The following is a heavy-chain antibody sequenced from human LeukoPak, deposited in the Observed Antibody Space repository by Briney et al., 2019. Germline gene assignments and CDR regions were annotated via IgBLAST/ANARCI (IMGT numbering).Heavy chain of an antibody. CDR3: ARDRRTGPRQWLVHFDY. CDR2: IYYSGST. J-gene: IGHJ4*02. Sequence: SETLSLTCTVSGGSISSSSYYWGWIRQPPGKGLERIGSIYYSGSTYYNPSLKSRVNISVDTSKNQFSLKLSSVTAGVTAVYYCARDRRTGPRQWLVHFDYWGQGTLVTVSS. V-gene: IGHV4-39*07. CDR1: GGSISSSSYY. D-gene: IGHD6-19*01.